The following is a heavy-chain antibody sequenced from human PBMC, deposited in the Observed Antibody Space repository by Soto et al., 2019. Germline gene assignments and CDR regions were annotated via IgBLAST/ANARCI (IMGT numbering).Heavy chain of an antibody. D-gene: IGHD2-2*01. CDR1: GFTVSNTY. V-gene: IGHV3-53*02. J-gene: IGHJ5*02. CDR3: ARALPVAKGGFDA. Sequence: EVQLVETGGGLIQPGGSLRLSCAASGFTVSNTYMTWVRQPPGKGLECVSVIYTAGGTNYADSVKGRVIISRDKSKNTLYLQMNSLRAEDTAVYFCARALPVAKGGFDAWCQGTLVTGSS. CDR2: IYTAGGT.